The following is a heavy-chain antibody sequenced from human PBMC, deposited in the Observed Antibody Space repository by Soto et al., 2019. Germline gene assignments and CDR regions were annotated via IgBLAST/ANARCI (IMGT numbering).Heavy chain of an antibody. D-gene: IGHD6-19*01. J-gene: IGHJ4*02. Sequence: QVQLQESGPGLVKASQTLSLTCTVSGGSISRSDYYWSWIGQHPGEGLEWLAYIYHSGSTYYNPSLKSRLTISVDTSTNPFTLRLSSVTAADTAVYYCARVSSPATTSGFAVDYWGRGTQVIVSS. V-gene: IGHV4-31*03. CDR2: IYHSGST. CDR3: ARVSSPATTSGFAVDY. CDR1: GGSISRSDYY.